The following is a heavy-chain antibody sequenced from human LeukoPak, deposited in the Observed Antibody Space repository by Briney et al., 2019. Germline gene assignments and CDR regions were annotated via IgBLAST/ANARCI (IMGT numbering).Heavy chain of an antibody. V-gene: IGHV4-4*09. CDR1: GGSISSYY. D-gene: IGHD3-3*01. CDR3: ARRRALIWSGYYTDYYYYYMDV. Sequence: WETLSLTCTVSGGSISSYYWSWIRQPPGKGLEWIGYIYTSGSTNYNPSLKSRVTISVDTSKNQFSLKLSSVTAADTAVYYCARRRALIWSGYYTDYYYYYMDVWGKGTTVAVSS. CDR2: IYTSGST. J-gene: IGHJ6*03.